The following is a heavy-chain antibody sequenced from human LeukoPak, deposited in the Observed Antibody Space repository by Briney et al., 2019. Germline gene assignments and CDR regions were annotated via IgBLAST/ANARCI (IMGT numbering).Heavy chain of an antibody. J-gene: IGHJ4*02. V-gene: IGHV4-59*01. Sequence: SETLSLTCTVSGGSISSYYWSRIRQPPGKGLEWIGYIYYSGSTNYNPSLKSRVTISVDTSKNQFSLKLSSVTAADTAVYYCASLEYSSSRFDYWGQGTLVTVSS. CDR3: ASLEYSSSRFDY. CDR1: GGSISSYY. CDR2: IYYSGST. D-gene: IGHD6-6*01.